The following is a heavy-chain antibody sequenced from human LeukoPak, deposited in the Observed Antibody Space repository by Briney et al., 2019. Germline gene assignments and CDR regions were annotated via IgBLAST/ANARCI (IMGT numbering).Heavy chain of an antibody. CDR2: TYYRSKWYS. Sequence: SQTLSLTCAISGDSVSSKNAAWNWIRQSPSRGLEWLGRTYYRSKWYSEYALSVKSRIIIKPDTSKNQISLQLNSVTPEDTAVYYCARTSGHLDHWGQGTLVTVSS. D-gene: IGHD1-26*01. CDR3: ARTSGHLDH. CDR1: GDSVSSKNAA. V-gene: IGHV6-1*01. J-gene: IGHJ4*02.